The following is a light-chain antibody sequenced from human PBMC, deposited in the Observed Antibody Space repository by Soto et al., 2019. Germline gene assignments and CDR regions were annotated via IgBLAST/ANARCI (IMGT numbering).Light chain of an antibody. Sequence: DRVMTQSPATLSVSPGDRATLSCRASQTISSNLAWYQQKPGQAPRLLIHSASTRATGIPARFSGSGSGTEFTLTISSLQSEDFAVYYCQQYGGSPYTFGQGTTVEIK. CDR3: QQYGGSPYT. J-gene: IGKJ2*01. CDR1: QTISSN. CDR2: SAS. V-gene: IGKV3-15*01.